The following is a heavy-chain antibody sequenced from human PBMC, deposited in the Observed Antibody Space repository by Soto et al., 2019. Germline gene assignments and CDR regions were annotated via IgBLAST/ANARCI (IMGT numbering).Heavy chain of an antibody. V-gene: IGHV3-21*01. CDR3: ARDTGEHREGFGYYYYGMDV. J-gene: IGHJ6*02. D-gene: IGHD3-16*01. Sequence: GVLRLSCAASGFTFSSYSMNWVRQAPGKGLEWVSSISSSSSYIYYADSVKGRFTISRDNAKNSLYLQMNSLRAEDTAVYYCARDTGEHREGFGYYYYGMDVWGQGTTVTVSS. CDR1: GFTFSSYS. CDR2: ISSSSSYI.